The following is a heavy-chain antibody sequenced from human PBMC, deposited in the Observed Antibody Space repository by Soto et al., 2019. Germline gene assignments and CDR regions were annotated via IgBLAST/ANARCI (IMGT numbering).Heavy chain of an antibody. J-gene: IGHJ6*02. CDR3: AKDHSSRWYWYYGMDV. V-gene: IGHV3-23*01. CDR1: GFTFSSYA. CDR2: ISGSGGST. Sequence: GGSLRLSCAASGFTFSSYAMSWVRQAPGKGLEWVSAISGSGGSTYYADSVKGRFTISRDNSKNTLYLQMNSLRAEDTAVYYCAKDHSSRWYWYYGMDVWGQGTTITVSS. D-gene: IGHD6-13*01.